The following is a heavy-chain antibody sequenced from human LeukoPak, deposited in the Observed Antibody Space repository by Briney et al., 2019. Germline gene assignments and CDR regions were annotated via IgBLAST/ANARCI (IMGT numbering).Heavy chain of an antibody. Sequence: ASVKVSCKASGYTFTSYDINWVRQATGQGLEWMGWMNPNSGNTGYAQKFQGRVTMTRNTSISTAYMELSSLRSEDTAVYYCARGATRILYPRNWFDAWGQGTLVTVSS. D-gene: IGHD2-15*01. J-gene: IGHJ5*02. CDR3: ARGATRILYPRNWFDA. CDR2: MNPNSGNT. V-gene: IGHV1-8*01. CDR1: GYTFTSYD.